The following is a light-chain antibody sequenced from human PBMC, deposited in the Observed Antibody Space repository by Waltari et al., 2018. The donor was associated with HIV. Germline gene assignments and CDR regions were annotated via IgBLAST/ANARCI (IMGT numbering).Light chain of an antibody. V-gene: IGLV1-47*01. CDR1: SSNIGSNY. Sequence: QSVLTQPPSASGTPGQRVTISCSGSSSNIGSNYVYWYQQLPGTAPKLLIYRNNQRPSGVPDRFSGSKSGTSASLAISGLRSEDEAGYYCAAWDDSLSGLVFGGGTKLTVL. CDR2: RNN. J-gene: IGLJ2*01. CDR3: AAWDDSLSGLV.